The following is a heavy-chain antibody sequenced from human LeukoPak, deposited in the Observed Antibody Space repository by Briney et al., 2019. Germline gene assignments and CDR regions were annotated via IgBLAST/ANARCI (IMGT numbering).Heavy chain of an antibody. J-gene: IGHJ4*02. V-gene: IGHV4-4*07. CDR2: IYTSGST. D-gene: IGHD3-22*01. CDR3: ARDTYYYDSSGYYYVHYFDY. CDR1: GGSISSCY. Sequence: SETLSLTCTVSGGSISSCYWSWIRQPAGKGLEWIGRIYTSGSTNYNPSLKSRVTMSVDTSKNQFSLKLSSVTAADTAVYYCARDTYYYDSSGYYYVHYFDYWGQGTLVTVSS.